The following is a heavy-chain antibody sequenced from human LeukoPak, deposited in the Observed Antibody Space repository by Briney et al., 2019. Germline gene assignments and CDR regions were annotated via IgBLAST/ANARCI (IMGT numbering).Heavy chain of an antibody. J-gene: IGHJ3*02. CDR1: GFTISSYG. V-gene: IGHV3-33*01. CDR2: MWYDGSNK. CDR3: ARDADSYYDSSAFSTSPPAFDI. Sequence: PGGSLRLSCAASGFTISSYGMHWVRQAPGKGLEWVGVMWYDGSNKYYADSVKGRFTISRDNSKNTLYLQMNSLRAEDTAVYYCARDADSYYDSSAFSTSPPAFDIWGQGTMVTVSS. D-gene: IGHD3-22*01.